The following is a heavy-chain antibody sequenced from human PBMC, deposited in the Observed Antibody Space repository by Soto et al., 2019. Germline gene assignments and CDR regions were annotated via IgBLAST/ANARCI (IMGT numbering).Heavy chain of an antibody. D-gene: IGHD6-19*01. V-gene: IGHV6-1*01. CDR1: GDSVSSNTAA. CDR2: TYYRSNWRH. J-gene: IGHJ4*02. Sequence: SQTLTLTCAISGDSVSSNTAAWNWIRSSPSRGLEWLGRTYYRSNWRHDYAVSVKSRITVNPDTSKNHFSLQLNSVTPDDTAVYYCARGVAGSGFDLWGQGTLVTVSS. CDR3: ARGVAGSGFDL.